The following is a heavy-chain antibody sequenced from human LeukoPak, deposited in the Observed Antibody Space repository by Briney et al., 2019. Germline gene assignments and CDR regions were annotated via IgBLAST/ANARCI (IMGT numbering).Heavy chain of an antibody. CDR1: GYTFTSYY. Sequence: ASVKVSCKASGYTFTSYYMHWVRQAPGQGLEWMGIINPSGGSTSYAQKFQGRVTMTTDTSTSTAYMELRSLRSDDTAVYYCARDPPRGYCSSTSCYGDYWGQGTLVTVSS. CDR2: INPSGGST. J-gene: IGHJ4*02. D-gene: IGHD2-2*01. V-gene: IGHV1-46*01. CDR3: ARDPPRGYCSSTSCYGDY.